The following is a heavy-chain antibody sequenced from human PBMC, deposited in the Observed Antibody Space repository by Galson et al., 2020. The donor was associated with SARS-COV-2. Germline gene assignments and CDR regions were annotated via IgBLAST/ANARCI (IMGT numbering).Heavy chain of an antibody. CDR2: LSYHGSNT. CDR3: ARDMYYYDSSGYYSSPYYYYYYGMDV. J-gene: IGHJ6*02. V-gene: IGHV3-30*04. D-gene: IGHD3-22*01. CDR1: GFTFSSYA. Sequence: GGSLRLSCAASGFTFSSYAMHWVRQAPGKELEWVAVLSYHGSNTYYADSVKGRFTISRNNSKNTLYLQMNSLRAEDTAVYYCARDMYYYDSSGYYSSPYYYYYYGMDVWGQGTTVTVAS.